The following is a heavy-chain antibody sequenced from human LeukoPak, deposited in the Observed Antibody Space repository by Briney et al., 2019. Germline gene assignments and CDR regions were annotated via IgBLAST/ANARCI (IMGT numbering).Heavy chain of an antibody. V-gene: IGHV3-48*03. J-gene: IGHJ6*03. Sequence: GGSLRLSCAASGFVFGSYELNWVRQAPGKGLEWVSYISDTSTARYYADSVRGRFTISRDNAKNSLYLQMNSLRAEDSAVYYCATAASEYSSSQNYYYYYMDVWGKGTTVTVSS. CDR3: ATAASEYSSSQNYYYYYMDV. CDR2: ISDTSTAR. D-gene: IGHD6-13*01. CDR1: GFVFGSYE.